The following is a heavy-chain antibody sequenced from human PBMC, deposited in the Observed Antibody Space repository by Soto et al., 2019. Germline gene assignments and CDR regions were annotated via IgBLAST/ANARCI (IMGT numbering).Heavy chain of an antibody. CDR3: ASTGSGWYLDY. CDR2: ISYDGSNK. D-gene: IGHD6-19*01. CDR1: GFTFSSYA. J-gene: IGHJ4*02. V-gene: IGHV3-30-3*01. Sequence: QVQLVESGGGVVQPGRSLRLSCAASGFTFSSYAMHWVRQAPGKGLEWVAVISYDGSNKYYADSVKGRFTISRDNSKNTLYLHMNSLRAEDTAVYYCASTGSGWYLDYWGQGTLVTVSS.